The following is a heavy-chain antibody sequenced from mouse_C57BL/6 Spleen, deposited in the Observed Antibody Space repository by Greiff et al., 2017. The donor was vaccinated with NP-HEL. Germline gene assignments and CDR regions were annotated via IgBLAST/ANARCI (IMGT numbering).Heavy chain of an antibody. CDR2: IWRGGST. J-gene: IGHJ4*01. Sequence: VKLVESGPGLVQPSQCLSITCTVSGFSLTSYGVHWVRQSPGKGLEWLGVIWRGGSTDYNAAFMSRLSITKDNSKSQVFFKMNSLQADDTAIYYCAKAYDYDERRDYYAMDYWGQGTSVTVSS. D-gene: IGHD2-4*01. CDR3: AKAYDYDERRDYYAMDY. V-gene: IGHV2-5*01. CDR1: GFSLTSYG.